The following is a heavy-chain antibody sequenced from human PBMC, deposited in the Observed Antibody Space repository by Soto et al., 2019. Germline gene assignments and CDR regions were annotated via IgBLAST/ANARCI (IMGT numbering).Heavy chain of an antibody. CDR2: INPSGGST. J-gene: IGHJ4*02. D-gene: IGHD2-15*01. V-gene: IGHV1-46*03. CDR1: GYTFTSYY. Sequence: ASVKVSCKASGYTFTSYYMHWVRQAPGQGLEWMGIINPSGGSTSYAQKFQGRVTMTRDTSTSTVYMELSSLRSEDTAVYYCARDRLVVVVAATFYYFAYWGQGTLVTVSS. CDR3: ARDRLVVVVAATFYYFAY.